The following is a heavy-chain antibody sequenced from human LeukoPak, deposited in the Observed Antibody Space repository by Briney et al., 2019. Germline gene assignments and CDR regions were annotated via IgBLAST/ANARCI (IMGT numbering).Heavy chain of an antibody. CDR2: ITWNSDTK. J-gene: IGHJ6*02. Sequence: GGSLRLSCVGSGFAFHNYAMHWVRRPPGKGLEWVSAITWNSDTKAYADSVKGRFTISRDRARNSLHLQMDSLRPEDTALYYCAKDTGGNGAYFYAMDVWGQGTSVTVSS. CDR1: GFAFHNYA. CDR3: AKDTGGNGAYFYAMDV. D-gene: IGHD4-23*01. V-gene: IGHV3-9*01.